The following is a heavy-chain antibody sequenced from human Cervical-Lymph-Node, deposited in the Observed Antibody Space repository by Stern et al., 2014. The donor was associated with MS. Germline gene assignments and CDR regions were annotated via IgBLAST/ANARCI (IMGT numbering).Heavy chain of an antibody. V-gene: IGHV3-13*01. Sequence: EVQLVESGGGLVQPGGSLRLSCAASGFTFSSYDMHWVRQATGKGLEWVSAIGTAGDTYYPGSVKGRFTISRENAKNSLYLQMNSLRAGDTAVYYCARGTHSSGGSCYSSDYFDYWGQGTLVTVSS. J-gene: IGHJ4*02. CDR2: IGTAGDT. D-gene: IGHD2-15*01. CDR3: ARGTHSSGGSCYSSDYFDY. CDR1: GFTFSSYD.